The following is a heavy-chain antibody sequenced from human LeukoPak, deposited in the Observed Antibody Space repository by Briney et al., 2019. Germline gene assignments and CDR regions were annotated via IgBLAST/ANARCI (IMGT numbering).Heavy chain of an antibody. CDR3: ARVRWGVRDYGDLAAFDI. V-gene: IGHV4-39*07. D-gene: IGHD4-17*01. J-gene: IGHJ3*02. Sequence: SETLSLTCTDSGGSISSSSYYWGWIRQPPGKGLEWIGSIYYSGSTYYNPSLKSRVTISVDTSKNQFSLKLSSVTAADTAVYYCARVRWGVRDYGDLAAFDIWGQGTMVTVSS. CDR1: GGSISSSSYY. CDR2: IYYSGST.